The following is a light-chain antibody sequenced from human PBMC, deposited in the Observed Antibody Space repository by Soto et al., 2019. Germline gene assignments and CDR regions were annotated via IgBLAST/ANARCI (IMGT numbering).Light chain of an antibody. Sequence: DIQMTQSPSTLSASVGDRVTITCRASQSISSWLAWYQQKPGKAPKLLIYKASSLESGVPSRFSGSGSGTEFTLTISSLQPDDFANYYCQQYNSYPTFGQGTQVEIK. CDR2: KAS. J-gene: IGKJ1*01. V-gene: IGKV1-5*03. CDR1: QSISSW. CDR3: QQYNSYPT.